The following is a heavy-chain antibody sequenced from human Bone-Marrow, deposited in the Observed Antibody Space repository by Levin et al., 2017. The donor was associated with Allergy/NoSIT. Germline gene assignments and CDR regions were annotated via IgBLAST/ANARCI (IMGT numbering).Heavy chain of an antibody. CDR2: IYSGGST. J-gene: IGHJ3*02. V-gene: IGHV3-53*01. Sequence: GESLKISCAASGFTVNSHFMTWVRQAPGKGLEWVAVIYSGGSTYYTDSVKGRFTISRDNSKNTLYLQMDSLRAEDTAVYYCARQKPMEHIEKPYHDYIWGSYRYKSDAFDIWGQGTMVTVSS. CDR1: GFTVNSHF. D-gene: IGHD3-16*02. CDR3: ARQKPMEHIEKPYHDYIWGSYRYKSDAFDI.